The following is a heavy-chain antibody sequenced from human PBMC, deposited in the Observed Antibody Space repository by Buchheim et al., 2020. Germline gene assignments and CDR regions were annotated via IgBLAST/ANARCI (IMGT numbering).Heavy chain of an antibody. D-gene: IGHD7-27*01. V-gene: IGHV3-74*01. J-gene: IGHJ4*02. CDR2: VNSDGNST. CDR3: ARGEVTGPRWDLGF. CDR1: GFTFSSYW. Sequence: EVQLVESGGGLVQPGGSLRLSCAASGFTFSSYWMHWVRQAPGKGLVWVSRVNSDGNSTRYADSVKGRFTISRDNAKNMLYLQMNSLRAEDTAVYYCARGEVTGPRWDLGFWGQGTL.